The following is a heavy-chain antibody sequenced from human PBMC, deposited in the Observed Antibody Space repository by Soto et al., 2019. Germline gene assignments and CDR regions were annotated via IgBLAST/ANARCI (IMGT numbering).Heavy chain of an antibody. CDR2: IVVSSGNT. CDR3: AAIRSRTISCYSYYCMDV. Sequence: SVKVSCKASGFTFTSSAVQWVRQARGQRLEWRGWIVVSSGNTNYAQKFQERVTITRDMSTSTAYMGLSSLRSEDTAVYYCAAIRSRTISCYSYYCMDVWGQGISVTVFS. V-gene: IGHV1-58*01. CDR1: GFTFTSSA. D-gene: IGHD3-10*01. J-gene: IGHJ6*02.